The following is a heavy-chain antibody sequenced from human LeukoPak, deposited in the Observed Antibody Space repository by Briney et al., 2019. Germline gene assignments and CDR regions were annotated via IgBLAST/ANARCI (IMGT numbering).Heavy chain of an antibody. J-gene: IGHJ4*02. Sequence: SETLSLTCTVSGGSISSYYWSWIRQPPGKGLEWIGYIYYSGSTNYNPSLKSRVTKSVDTSKNQFSLKLSSVTAADTAVYYCARAEGFRGSGIDYWGQGTLVTVSS. V-gene: IGHV4-59*01. CDR1: GGSISSYY. CDR2: IYYSGST. CDR3: ARAEGFRGSGIDY. D-gene: IGHD3-10*01.